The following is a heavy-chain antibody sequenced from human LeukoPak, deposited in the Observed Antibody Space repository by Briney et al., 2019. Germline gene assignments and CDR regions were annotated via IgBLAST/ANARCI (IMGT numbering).Heavy chain of an antibody. V-gene: IGHV3-64D*06. D-gene: IGHD3-10*01. CDR2: ISSNGGST. CDR1: GFTFSSYA. Sequence: GGSLRLSCSASGFTFSSYAMHWVRQAPGKGLEYVSAISSNGGSTYYADSVKGRFTISRDNSKNTLYLQVSSLRAEDTAVYYCVKDEPYYYGSGGDWGQGTLVTVSS. J-gene: IGHJ4*02. CDR3: VKDEPYYYGSGGD.